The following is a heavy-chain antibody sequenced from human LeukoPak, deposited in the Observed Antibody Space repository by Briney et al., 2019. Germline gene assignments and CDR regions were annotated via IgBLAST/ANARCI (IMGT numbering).Heavy chain of an antibody. CDR3: ARAIPAARYYYYYMDV. CDR1: GGSISSGDYY. J-gene: IGHJ6*03. CDR2: IYTSGST. D-gene: IGHD2-2*01. Sequence: SQTLSLTCTVSGGSISSGDYYWSWIRQPAGKGLEWIGRIYTSGSTNYNPSLKSRVTMSVDTSKNQFSLKLSSVTAADTAVYYCARAIPAARYYYYYMDVWGKGTTVTVSS. V-gene: IGHV4-61*02.